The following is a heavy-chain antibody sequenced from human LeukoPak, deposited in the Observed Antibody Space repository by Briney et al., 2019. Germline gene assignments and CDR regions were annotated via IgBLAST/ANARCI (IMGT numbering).Heavy chain of an antibody. CDR3: ARGDDILTDFDY. V-gene: IGHV1-46*01. CDR1: GYTFTSYY. Sequence: ASVKVSCKASGYTFTSYYMHWVRQAPGQGLEWMGIINPSGGSTSYAQKFQGRVAMTRDMSTSTVYMELSSLRSEDTAVYCCARGDDILTDFDYWGQGTLVTVSS. J-gene: IGHJ4*02. CDR2: INPSGGST. D-gene: IGHD3-9*01.